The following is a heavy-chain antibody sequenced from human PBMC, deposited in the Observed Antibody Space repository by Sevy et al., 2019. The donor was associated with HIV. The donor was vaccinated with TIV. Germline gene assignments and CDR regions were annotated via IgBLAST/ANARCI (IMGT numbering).Heavy chain of an antibody. Sequence: ASVKVSCKASGYTFTGYYKHWVRQAPGQGLEWMGRINPNSGGTNYAQKFQGRVTMTRDTSISTAYMELSRLRSDDTAVYYCARVRGSGSYYERAFDIWGQGTMVTVSS. CDR1: GYTFTGYY. CDR2: INPNSGGT. V-gene: IGHV1-2*06. D-gene: IGHD1-26*01. CDR3: ARVRGSGSYYERAFDI. J-gene: IGHJ3*02.